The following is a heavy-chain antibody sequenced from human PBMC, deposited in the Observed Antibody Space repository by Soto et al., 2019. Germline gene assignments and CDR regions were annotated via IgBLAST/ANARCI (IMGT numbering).Heavy chain of an antibody. Sequence: WASVKVSCKASGYSFSNYAIYWVRQAPGQWLEWMGRINIGDGNTKYSQRFQGRVTITRDTSASTAYMDLSSLTSDDTAVYYCARGASSSWTSLDYWCQGTLVTVSS. J-gene: IGHJ4*02. CDR2: INIGDGNT. D-gene: IGHD6-13*01. CDR1: GYSFSNYA. V-gene: IGHV1-3*04. CDR3: ARGASSSWTSLDY.